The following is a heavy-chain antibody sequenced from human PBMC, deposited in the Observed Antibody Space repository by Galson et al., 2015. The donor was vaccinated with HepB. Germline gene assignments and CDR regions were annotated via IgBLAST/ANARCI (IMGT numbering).Heavy chain of an antibody. J-gene: IGHJ3*02. Sequence: ETLSLTCTVSGGSIRSPSSYWGWIRQPPGKGLEWIGSIYFSGSTYYNPSLKSRVTISVDTSKNQFSLKLSSVTAADTALYYCARLWSDAFDIWGQGTMVTVSS. CDR1: GGSIRSPSSY. CDR2: IYFSGST. V-gene: IGHV4-39*01. CDR3: ARLWSDAFDI. D-gene: IGHD1-26*01.